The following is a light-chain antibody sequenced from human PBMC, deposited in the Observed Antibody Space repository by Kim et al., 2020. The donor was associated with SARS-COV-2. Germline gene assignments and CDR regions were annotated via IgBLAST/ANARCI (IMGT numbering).Light chain of an antibody. CDR3: QSYDSSNHVV. CDR2: EDN. V-gene: IGLV6-57*03. CDR1: SGSISNNY. J-gene: IGLJ7*01. Sequence: KTVTISRTRSSGSISNNYVQWYQQRPGRAPTTVISEDNQRPSGVPDRFSGSIDSSSNSASLTISGLKTEDEADYYCQSYDSSNHVVFGGGTQLTVL.